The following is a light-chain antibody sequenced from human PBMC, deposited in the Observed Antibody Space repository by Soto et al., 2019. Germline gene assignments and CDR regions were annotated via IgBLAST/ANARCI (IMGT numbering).Light chain of an antibody. V-gene: IGKV3-20*01. CDR2: GAS. Sequence: EIVLTQSPGTLSLSPGERATLSCRASQSVSSSYLAWYQQKPGQAPRLLIYGASSRATSIPDRFSGSGSGTDCTLTISRLEPEDFAVYDCQQYGSSPPMYTFGQGTKLEIK. J-gene: IGKJ2*01. CDR3: QQYGSSPPMYT. CDR1: QSVSSSY.